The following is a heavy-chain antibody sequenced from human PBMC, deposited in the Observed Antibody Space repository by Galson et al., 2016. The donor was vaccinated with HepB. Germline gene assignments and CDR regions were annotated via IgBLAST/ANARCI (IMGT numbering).Heavy chain of an antibody. Sequence: SVKVSCKASGYTFTSYAIHWVRQAPGQRLEWMGWTNNANGNTEYSQSFQGRVTFTRDTSASTAYMELSSLRSEDTAVYYCARDGGSGWSRLWWGQGTKVTVSS. D-gene: IGHD6-19*01. CDR1: GYTFTSYA. CDR2: TNNANGNT. V-gene: IGHV1-3*04. J-gene: IGHJ3*01. CDR3: ARDGGSGWSRLW.